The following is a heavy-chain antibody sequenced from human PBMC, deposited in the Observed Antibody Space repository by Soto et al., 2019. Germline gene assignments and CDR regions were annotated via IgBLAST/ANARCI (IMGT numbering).Heavy chain of an antibody. J-gene: IGHJ4*02. D-gene: IGHD5-12*01. CDR3: ARVPSGYDFAY. CDR1: GYTFTSCG. Sequence: QVQLVQSGAEVKKPGASVKVACKASGYTFTSCGINWVRRARGQGLEWMGWISAYNGNTHYAQKLQGRVTMTTDTSTSTAYMELRSLRADDTAVYYCARVPSGYDFAYWGQGTLVTVSS. V-gene: IGHV1-18*01. CDR2: ISAYNGNT.